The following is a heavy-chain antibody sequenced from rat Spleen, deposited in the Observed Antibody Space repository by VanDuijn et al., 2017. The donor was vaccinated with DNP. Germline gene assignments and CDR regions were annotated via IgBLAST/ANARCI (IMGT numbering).Heavy chain of an antibody. D-gene: IGHD1-12*02. Sequence: QVQLKESGPGPVQPSQTLSLTCTVSGFSLTSYSVGWVRQPPGKGLEWVAAVSSGGTTYYNSALKSRLSISRDTSKSQVFLKMNSLQTEDTAMYFCVRSDYNDDSHYYGYFDHWGQGVMVTVSS. CDR2: VSSGGTT. V-gene: IGHV2-6*01. CDR3: VRSDYNDDSHYYGYFDH. J-gene: IGHJ2*01. CDR1: GFSLTSYS.